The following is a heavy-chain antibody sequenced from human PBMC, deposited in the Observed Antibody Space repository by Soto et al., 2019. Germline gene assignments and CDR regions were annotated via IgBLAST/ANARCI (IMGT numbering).Heavy chain of an antibody. J-gene: IGHJ2*01. Sequence: QVQLVQSGGEVKKPGASVKVSCQASGYTFSDYAISWVRQAPGQGLEWMGWISASTRNTDQAQNFQGRVIMTLDTSTNTPYMELRSLRSDDTAVYYCVRCYCSVGSCYACWHFDLWGRGTLVTVSP. D-gene: IGHD2-15*01. CDR2: ISASTRNT. CDR1: GYTFSDYA. V-gene: IGHV1-18*01. CDR3: VRCYCSVGSCYACWHFDL.